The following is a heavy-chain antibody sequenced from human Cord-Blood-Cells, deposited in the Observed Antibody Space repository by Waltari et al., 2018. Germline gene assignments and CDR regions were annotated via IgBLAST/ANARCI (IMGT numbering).Heavy chain of an antibody. CDR2: INHSGST. Sequence: QVQLQQWGAGLLKPSETLSLTCAVYGGSFSGYYWSWIRQPPGKGLEWIGEINHSGSTNYNPSLKSRVTISVDTSKNQFSLKLSSVTAADTAVYYCASRYYGSGNPTNWFDPWGQGTLVTVSS. CDR3: ASRYYGSGNPTNWFDP. D-gene: IGHD3-10*01. CDR1: GGSFSGYY. J-gene: IGHJ5*02. V-gene: IGHV4-34*01.